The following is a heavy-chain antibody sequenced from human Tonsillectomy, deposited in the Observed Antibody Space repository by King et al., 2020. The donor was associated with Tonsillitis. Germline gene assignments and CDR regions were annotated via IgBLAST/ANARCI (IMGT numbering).Heavy chain of an antibody. CDR3: ARDKKDVYPAWYFDL. Sequence: PLQESGPGLVKPSQTLSLTCTVSGDSISSGSYYWSWIRQPAGKGLEWIGRIYTSGSTNYNPSLKSRVTISVDTSKNQFSLKLSSVTAADTAVYYCARDKKDVYPAWYFDLWGRGTLVTVSS. J-gene: IGHJ2*01. D-gene: IGHD5/OR15-5a*01. CDR2: IYTSGST. V-gene: IGHV4-61*02. CDR1: GDSISSGSYY.